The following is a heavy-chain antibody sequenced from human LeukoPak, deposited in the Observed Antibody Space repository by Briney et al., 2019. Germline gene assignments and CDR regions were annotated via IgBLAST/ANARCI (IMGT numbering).Heavy chain of an antibody. CDR3: ARGEQQLAFDAFDI. D-gene: IGHD6-13*01. Sequence: GGSLRLSCAASGFTFSSYSMNWVRQAPGKGLEWVSSISSSSSYIYYADSVKGRFTISRDNSKNTLYLQMNSLRAEDTAVYYCARGEQQLAFDAFDIWGQGTMVTVSS. J-gene: IGHJ3*02. CDR1: GFTFSSYS. CDR2: ISSSSSYI. V-gene: IGHV3-21*01.